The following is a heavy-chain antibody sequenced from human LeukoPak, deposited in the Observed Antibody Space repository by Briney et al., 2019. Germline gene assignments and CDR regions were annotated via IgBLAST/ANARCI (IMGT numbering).Heavy chain of an antibody. D-gene: IGHD7-27*01. V-gene: IGHV3-7*01. CDR2: IKKDGSVK. CDR3: ATYTHWVAGDV. Sequence: GGSLRLSCVASRFSFSDSWMSWVRQAPGKGPEWVADIKKDGSVKEYVDSVKGRFTISRDNAKNSLYLQMDSLRAEDTAVYYCATYTHWVAGDVWGQGTTVSVSS. CDR1: RFSFSDSW. J-gene: IGHJ6*02.